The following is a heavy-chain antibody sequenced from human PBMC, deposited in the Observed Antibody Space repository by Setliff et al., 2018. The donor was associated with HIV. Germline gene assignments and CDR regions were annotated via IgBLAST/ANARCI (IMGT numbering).Heavy chain of an antibody. V-gene: IGHV4-4*09. CDR3: ASKPYYNYGMDV. CDR1: GGSISSYY. J-gene: IGHJ6*02. Sequence: ASETLSLTCTVSGGSISSYYWSWIRQPPGKGLEWIGYIHTSGSINYNPSLKSRVTISVDTSKNQFSLKLSSVTAADTAVYYCASKPYYNYGMDVWGQGTTVTVSS. CDR2: IHTSGSI.